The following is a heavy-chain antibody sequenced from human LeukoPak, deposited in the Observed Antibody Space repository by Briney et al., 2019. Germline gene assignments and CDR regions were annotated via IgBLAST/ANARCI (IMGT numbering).Heavy chain of an antibody. D-gene: IGHD6-19*01. Sequence: PGGSLRLSCAASGFTFSSYAMTWVRQAPEKGLEWVSTISGSGGSTYYADSVKGRFSISRDNSKNTLYLQMSSLRAEDTAVYYCAKGPLTEVAGTAWDYWGQGTLVTVSS. CDR1: GFTFSSYA. V-gene: IGHV3-23*01. CDR2: ISGSGGST. CDR3: AKGPLTEVAGTAWDY. J-gene: IGHJ4*02.